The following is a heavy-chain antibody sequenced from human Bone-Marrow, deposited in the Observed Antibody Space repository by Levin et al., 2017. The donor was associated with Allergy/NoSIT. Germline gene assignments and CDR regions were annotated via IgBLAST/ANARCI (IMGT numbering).Heavy chain of an antibody. Sequence: ASVKVSCKASGYTFTSYGISWVRQAPGQGLEWMGWISAYNGNTNYAQKLQGRVTITTDTSTSTAYMELRSLRSDDTAVYYCSRNVVGPYSRSWYGFGGAFDIWGQGTMVTVAS. CDR2: ISAYNGNT. D-gene: IGHD6-13*01. V-gene: IGHV1-18*01. J-gene: IGHJ3*02. CDR3: SRNVVGPYSRSWYGFGGAFDI. CDR1: GYTFTSYG.